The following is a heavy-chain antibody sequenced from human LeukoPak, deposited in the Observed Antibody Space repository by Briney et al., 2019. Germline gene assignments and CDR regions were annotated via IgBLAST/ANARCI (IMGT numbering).Heavy chain of an antibody. V-gene: IGHV3-74*01. CDR3: ARRLAYCGGDCYSFAFDI. Sequence: GSLRLSCAASGFTFSSYWMHWVRQAPGKGLVWVSRINSDGSSTSYADSVKGRFTISRDNAKNTLYLQMNSLRAEDTAVYYCARRLAYCGGDCYSFAFDIWGQGTMVTVSS. D-gene: IGHD2-21*02. J-gene: IGHJ3*02. CDR2: INSDGSST. CDR1: GFTFSSYW.